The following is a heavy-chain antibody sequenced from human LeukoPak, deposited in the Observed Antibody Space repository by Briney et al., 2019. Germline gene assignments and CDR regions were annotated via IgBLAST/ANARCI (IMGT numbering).Heavy chain of an antibody. D-gene: IGHD2-15*01. V-gene: IGHV4-39*07. CDR3: ARDSYCSGGSCRHAFDI. CDR2: IYYSGST. Sequence: SETLSLTCTVSGGSISSSSYYWGWIRQPPGKGLEWIGSIYYSGSTYYNPSLKSRVTISVDTSKNQFSLKLSSVTAADTAVYYCARDSYCSGGSCRHAFDIWGQGTMVTVSS. CDR1: GGSISSSSYY. J-gene: IGHJ3*02.